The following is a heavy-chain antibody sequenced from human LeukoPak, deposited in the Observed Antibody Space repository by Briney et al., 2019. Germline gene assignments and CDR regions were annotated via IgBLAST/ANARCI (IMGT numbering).Heavy chain of an antibody. J-gene: IGHJ5*02. D-gene: IGHD3-10*01. V-gene: IGHV4-34*01. CDR2: INHSGST. CDR1: GGSFSGYY. CDR3: TRDSGTTGEVKFDP. Sequence: SETLSLTCAVYGGSFSGYYWSWIRQPPGKGLEWIGEINHSGSTNYNPSLKSRVTISVDTSKNQFSLKLSSVTAADTAVYYCTRDSGTTGEVKFDPWGQGTLVTVSS.